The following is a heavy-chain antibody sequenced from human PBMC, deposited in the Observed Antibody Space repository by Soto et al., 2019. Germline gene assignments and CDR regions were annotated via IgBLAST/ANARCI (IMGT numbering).Heavy chain of an antibody. CDR2: ISGSGGST. CDR1: GFTFISYA. Sequence: GASLTLCCASSGFTFISYAMSWVRQAPGQGLEWVSAISGSGGSTYYADSVKGRFTISRDNSKKTMYLQMKSLRAEDTAVYYGASSGYLYDFDVCAQVTMATVS. J-gene: IGHJ3*01. V-gene: IGHV3-23*01. D-gene: IGHD5-18*01. CDR3: ASSGYLYDFDV.